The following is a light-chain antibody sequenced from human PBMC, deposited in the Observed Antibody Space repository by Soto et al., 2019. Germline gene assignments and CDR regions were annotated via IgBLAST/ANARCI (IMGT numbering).Light chain of an antibody. CDR2: GAS. CDR3: QQYNNWPPRYT. V-gene: IGKV3-15*01. CDR1: QSVSSN. Sequence: EIVMTQSPATLSVSPGERATLSCRASQSVSSNLAWYQQKPGQAPRLLVYGASTRATVIPARFSGSGSGTEFTLTLSSLQSEDFAVYYCQQYNNWPPRYTFGQGTKLEIK. J-gene: IGKJ2*01.